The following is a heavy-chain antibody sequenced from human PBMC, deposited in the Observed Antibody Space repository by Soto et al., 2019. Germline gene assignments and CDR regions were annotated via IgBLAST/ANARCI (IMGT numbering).Heavy chain of an antibody. CDR2: INPNSGGT. V-gene: IGHV1-2*04. CDR3: ARHVRCTSTSCYYWFDP. J-gene: IGHJ5*02. Sequence: GASVKVSCKTSGYTFTGYYMHWVRLAPGQGLEWMGWINPNSGGTNYAQKFQGWVTMTRDTSISTAYMELSRLRSDDTAVYYCARHVRCTSTSCYYWFDPWGQGTLVTVSS. D-gene: IGHD2-2*01. CDR1: GYTFTGYY.